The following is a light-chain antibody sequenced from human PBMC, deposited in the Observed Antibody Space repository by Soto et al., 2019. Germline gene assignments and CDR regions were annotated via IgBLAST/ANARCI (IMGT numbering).Light chain of an antibody. CDR3: CSFTTASTHV. V-gene: IGLV2-14*01. J-gene: IGLJ1*01. CDR1: SSDIGAYDY. CDR2: EVN. Sequence: QSALTQPASLSGSPGQSITISCTGTSSDIGAYDYVSWFQQHPGKAPKLMISEVNNRPSGVSNRFSGSKSGNTAYLTISGLQVEDEAEYFGCSFTTASTHVFGTGTKLPVL.